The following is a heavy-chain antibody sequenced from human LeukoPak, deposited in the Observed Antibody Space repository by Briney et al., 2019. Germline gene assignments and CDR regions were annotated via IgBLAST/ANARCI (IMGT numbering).Heavy chain of an antibody. CDR1: GYSISSGYY. CDR3: ASGYGSTFDY. D-gene: IGHD5-12*01. CDR2: IYNSGST. J-gene: IGHJ4*02. Sequence: SETLSLTCTVSGYSISSGYYWSWIRQPAGKGLEWIGRIYNSGSTNYNPSLKSRVTMSVDASKNQFSLKLSSVTAADTAVYYCASGYGSTFDYWGQGTLVTVSS. V-gene: IGHV4-4*07.